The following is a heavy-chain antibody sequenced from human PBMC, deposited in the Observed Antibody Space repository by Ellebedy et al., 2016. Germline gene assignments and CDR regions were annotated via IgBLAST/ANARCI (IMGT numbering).Heavy chain of an antibody. Sequence: SQTLSLTXXISGDSVSSHSAAWNWIRQSPSRGLEWLGRTYYRSTWYSEYAVSVKSRLTINPDTSKNQFSLQLNSVTPEDTAVYYCARDRAHDFYFMDVWGKGTTVTVSS. V-gene: IGHV6-1*01. CDR3: ARDRAHDFYFMDV. D-gene: IGHD3-10*01. J-gene: IGHJ6*03. CDR2: TYYRSTWYS. CDR1: GDSVSSHSAA.